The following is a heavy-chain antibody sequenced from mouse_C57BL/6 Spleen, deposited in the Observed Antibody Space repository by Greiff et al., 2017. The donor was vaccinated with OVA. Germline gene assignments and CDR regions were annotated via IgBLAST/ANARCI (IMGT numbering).Heavy chain of an antibody. CDR2: ISYSGST. CDR1: GYSITSDY. D-gene: IGHD3-2*02. V-gene: IGHV3-8*01. Sequence: VQLQQSGPGLAQPSQTLSLTCSVTGYSITSDYWNLIRKFPGNKLEYMGYISYSGSTYYNPSLKRRISITRDTSKNQYYLQLNSVTTEDTATYYCAGYKGSGYCFDYWGKGTTLTVSS. CDR3: AGYKGSGYCFDY. J-gene: IGHJ2*01.